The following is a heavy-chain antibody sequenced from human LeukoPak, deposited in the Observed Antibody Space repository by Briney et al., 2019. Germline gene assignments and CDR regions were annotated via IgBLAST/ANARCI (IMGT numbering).Heavy chain of an antibody. V-gene: IGHV4-34*01. CDR1: GGSFSGSY. Sequence: SETLSLTCAVYGGSFSGSYWTWIRQPPGKGLEWIGEINHSGSTNYNPSLKSRVTISVDTSKNQFSLKLSSVTAADTAVYYCARGIDIVVVPADTNWFDPSCQATLVTVSS. CDR2: INHSGST. D-gene: IGHD2-2*01. CDR3: ARGIDIVVVPADTNWFDP. J-gene: IGHJ5*02.